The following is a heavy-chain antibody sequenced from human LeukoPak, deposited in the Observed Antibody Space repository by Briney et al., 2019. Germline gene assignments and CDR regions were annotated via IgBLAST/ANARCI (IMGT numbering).Heavy chain of an antibody. CDR2: ISYDGSNK. J-gene: IGHJ4*02. D-gene: IGHD3-22*01. Sequence: GGSLRLSCAASGFTFSSYAMHWVRQAPGKGLEWVAVISYDGSNKYYADSVKGRFTISRDNSKNTLYLQMNSLRAEDTAMYYCARDRYYYDSSGYYSPPYWGQGTPVTVSS. CDR1: GFTFSSYA. V-gene: IGHV3-30-3*01. CDR3: ARDRYYYDSSGYYSPPY.